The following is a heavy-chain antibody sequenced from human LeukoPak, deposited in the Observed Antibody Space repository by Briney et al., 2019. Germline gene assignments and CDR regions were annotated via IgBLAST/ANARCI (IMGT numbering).Heavy chain of an antibody. Sequence: SETLSLTCTVSGGSISSYYWSWIRQPPGKGLEWIGYIYYSGSTNYNPSLKSRVTISVDTSKNQFSLKLSSVTAADTAIYYCAKSDYYGASDYWGQGTLVTVSS. CDR2: IYYSGST. V-gene: IGHV4-59*01. CDR3: AKSDYYGASDY. CDR1: GGSISSYY. D-gene: IGHD3-10*01. J-gene: IGHJ4*02.